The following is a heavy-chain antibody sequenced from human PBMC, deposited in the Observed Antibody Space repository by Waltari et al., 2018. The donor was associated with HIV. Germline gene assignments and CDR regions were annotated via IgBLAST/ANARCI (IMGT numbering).Heavy chain of an antibody. CDR3: ARGLLRYFDWSSGPFDP. CDR2: IYYSGST. Sequence: QVQLQESGPGLVKPSETLSLPCTVPGGSISSDYWSWIRQPPGKGLEWIGYIYYSGSTNYNPSLKSRVTISVDTSKNQFSLKLSSVTAADTAVYYCARGLLRYFDWSSGPFDPWGQGTLVTVSS. J-gene: IGHJ5*02. CDR1: GGSISSDY. V-gene: IGHV4-59*01. D-gene: IGHD3-9*01.